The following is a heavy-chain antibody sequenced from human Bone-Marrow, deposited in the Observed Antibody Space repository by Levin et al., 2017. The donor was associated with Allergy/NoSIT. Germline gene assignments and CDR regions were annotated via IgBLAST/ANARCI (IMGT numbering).Heavy chain of an antibody. V-gene: IGHV7-4-1*02. J-gene: IGHJ4*02. D-gene: IGHD4-17*01. CDR3: ARDAHQSEMTTVPFDY. CDR1: GYTFTSFA. Sequence: ASVKVSCKASGYTFTSFAMNWVRQAPGQGLVLMGWIKTNTGNPTYAQGFTGRFVFSLDTSVSTAYLQISSLKAEDTAVYYCARDAHQSEMTTVPFDYWGQGTLVTVSS. CDR2: IKTNTGNP.